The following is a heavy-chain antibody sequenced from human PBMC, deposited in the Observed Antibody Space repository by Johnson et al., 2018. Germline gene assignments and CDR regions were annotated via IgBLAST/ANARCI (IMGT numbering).Heavy chain of an antibody. CDR1: GGSFSGYY. CDR3: ARPSPRLNYYYYYGMDV. V-gene: IGHV4-34*01. Sequence: QVQLQQWGAGLLKXSETXSLXCAVYGGSFSGYYWSWIRQPPGKGLEWIGEINHRGSTNYNPSLKSRVTISVDTSKNQFSLKLSSGTAADTAVYYCARPSPRLNYYYYYGMDVWGQGTTVTVSS. D-gene: IGHD2-21*01. J-gene: IGHJ6*02. CDR2: INHRGST.